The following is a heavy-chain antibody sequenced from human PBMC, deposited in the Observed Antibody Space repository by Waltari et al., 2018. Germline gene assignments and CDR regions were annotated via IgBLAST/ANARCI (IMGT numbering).Heavy chain of an antibody. V-gene: IGHV3-48*04. CDR1: GFTFSSYS. CDR3: ARVDGYYGSGSYAPSRVFDY. D-gene: IGHD3-10*01. Sequence: EVQLVESGGGLVQPGGSLRLSCAASGFTFSSYSMNWVRQAPGKGLGWVSYISSSSSTKYYADSVKGRFTISRDNAKNSLYLQMNSLRAEDTAVYYCARVDGYYGSGSYAPSRVFDYWGQGTLVTVSS. CDR2: ISSSSSTK. J-gene: IGHJ4*02.